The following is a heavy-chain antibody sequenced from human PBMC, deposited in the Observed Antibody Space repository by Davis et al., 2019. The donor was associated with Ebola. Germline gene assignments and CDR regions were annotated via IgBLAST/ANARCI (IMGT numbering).Heavy chain of an antibody. CDR1: GGSISSSSYY. CDR2: IYYSGST. D-gene: IGHD4-17*01. J-gene: IGHJ2*01. CDR3: ARPLNDYGDYWYFDL. Sequence: SETLSLTCTVSGGSISSSSYYWGWIRQPPGKGLEWIGSIYYSGSTYYNPSLKSRVTISVDTSKNQFSLKLSSVTAADTAVYYCARPLNDYGDYWYFDLWGRGTLVTVSS. V-gene: IGHV4-39*07.